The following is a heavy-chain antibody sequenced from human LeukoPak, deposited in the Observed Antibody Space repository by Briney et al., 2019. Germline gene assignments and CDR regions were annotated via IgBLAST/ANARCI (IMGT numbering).Heavy chain of an antibody. CDR3: ARALGRAYSYGYDY. V-gene: IGHV3-23*01. CDR2: ISGSGGST. CDR1: GFTFSSYA. D-gene: IGHD5-18*01. Sequence: GGSLRLSCAASGFTFSSYAMSWVRQAPGKGLEWVSAISGSGGSTYYADSVKGRFTISRDNSKNTLYLQMNSLRGEDTAVYYCARALGRAYSYGYDYWGQGTLVTVSS. J-gene: IGHJ4*02.